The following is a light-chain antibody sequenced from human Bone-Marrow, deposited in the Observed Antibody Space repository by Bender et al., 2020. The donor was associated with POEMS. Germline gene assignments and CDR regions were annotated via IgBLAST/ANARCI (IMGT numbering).Light chain of an antibody. CDR1: NSNIGTNA. CDR2: SDN. CDR3: AAWDAGLCGVV. J-gene: IGLJ3*02. V-gene: IGLV1-44*01. Sequence: QSVLTQPPSASGTPGQRVTISCSGSNSNIGTNAVNWYQQFPGTAPKLLIYSDNQRPSGVPDRLYAFKSGTSASLAISGLQSEDEADYYCAAWDAGLCGVVFCGGTKLTV.